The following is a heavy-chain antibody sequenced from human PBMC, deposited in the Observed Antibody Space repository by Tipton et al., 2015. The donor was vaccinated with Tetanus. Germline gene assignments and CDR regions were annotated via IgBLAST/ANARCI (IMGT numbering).Heavy chain of an antibody. CDR1: GFMFDSYV. D-gene: IGHD2-21*01. Sequence: SLRLSCAASGFMFDSYVLSWVRHAPGKGLEWVSRSDHTGGTTYYADSVRGRFTISRDASKDTLFLPMTSLTVGDTAFYCCVKEVAGPGGEHWGQGTLVTVSS. CDR2: SDHTGGTT. CDR3: VKEVAGPGGEH. J-gene: IGHJ1*01. V-gene: IGHV3-23*01.